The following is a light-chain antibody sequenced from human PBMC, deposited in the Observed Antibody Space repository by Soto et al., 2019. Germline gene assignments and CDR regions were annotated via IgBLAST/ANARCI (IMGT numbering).Light chain of an antibody. J-gene: IGKJ1*01. V-gene: IGKV1-5*03. CDR3: QQYNTYPPWT. Sequence: DIQMTQSPSTLSASVGDRVTITCRASQSISSWLAWYQQKPGKAPKLLIYKASSLESRVPARFSGSGSGTEFTLTIRSLQPDDFATYYCQQYNTYPPWTFGQGTKVEIK. CDR1: QSISSW. CDR2: KAS.